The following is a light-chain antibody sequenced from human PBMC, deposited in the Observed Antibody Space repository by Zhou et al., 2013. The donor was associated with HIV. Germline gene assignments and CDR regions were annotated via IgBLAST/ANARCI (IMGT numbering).Light chain of an antibody. CDR2: KAS. CDR1: QTISAW. CDR3: QQYKSYST. Sequence: DIQMTQSPSTLSASVGDRVTITCRASQTISAWLAWFQQKPGKAPKLLIYKASILESGVPSRFSGSGSGTEFTLTISSLQPDDFATYYCQQYKSYSTFGPGTKVDIK. V-gene: IGKV1-5*03. J-gene: IGKJ3*01.